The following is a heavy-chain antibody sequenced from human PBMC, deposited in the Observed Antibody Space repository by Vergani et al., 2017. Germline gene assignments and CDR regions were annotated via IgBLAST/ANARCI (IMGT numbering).Heavy chain of an antibody. CDR2: ISWNSGSI. Sequence: EVQLVESGGGLVQPGRSLRLSCAASGFTFDDYAMHWVRQAPGKCLEWVSGISWNSGSIGYADSVKGRFNISRDNSKNTLYLQMNSLRAEDTAVYYCAKEEDIVVVPAAIAIDYWGQGTLVTVSS. CDR1: GFTFDDYA. D-gene: IGHD2-2*02. J-gene: IGHJ4*02. CDR3: AKEEDIVVVPAAIAIDY. V-gene: IGHV3-9*01.